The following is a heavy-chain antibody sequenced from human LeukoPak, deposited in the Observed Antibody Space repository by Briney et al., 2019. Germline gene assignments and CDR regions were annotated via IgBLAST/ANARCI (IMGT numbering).Heavy chain of an antibody. CDR3: ARESKVGRSYFDY. D-gene: IGHD1-26*01. V-gene: IGHV3-11*01. J-gene: IGHJ4*02. Sequence: GGSLRLSCAASGLTFSDYYMSWIRQAPGKGLEWVSYISSSGSTIYYADSVKGRFTISRDNAKNSLYLQMNSLRAEDTAVYYCARESKVGRSYFDYWGQGTLVTVSS. CDR1: GLTFSDYY. CDR2: ISSSGSTI.